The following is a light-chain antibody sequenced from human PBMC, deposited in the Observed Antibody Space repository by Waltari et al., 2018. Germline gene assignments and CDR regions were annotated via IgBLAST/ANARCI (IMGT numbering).Light chain of an antibody. V-gene: IGKV1-8*01. Sequence: AIRITQSPSSLSAPTGDSVTITCRTSQGISRYLAWYQQKPGKAPKLLIYAASTLQSGVPSRFSGSGSGTDFTLTISCLQSEDFATYYCQQYYSYPLIFGPGTKVDIK. CDR1: QGISRY. CDR2: AAS. CDR3: QQYYSYPLI. J-gene: IGKJ3*01.